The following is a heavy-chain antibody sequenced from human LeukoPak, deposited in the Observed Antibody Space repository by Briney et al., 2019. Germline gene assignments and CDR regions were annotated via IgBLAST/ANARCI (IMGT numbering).Heavy chain of an antibody. D-gene: IGHD1-14*01. Sequence: SETQSLTCTVSGGSISSSSYYWGWIRQPPGKGLEWIGSIYYSGSTYYNPSLKSRVTISVDTSKNQFSLKLSSVTAADTAVYYCARQSWSGYSYYYYYMDVWGKGTTVTVSS. V-gene: IGHV4-39*01. CDR1: GGSISSSSYY. J-gene: IGHJ6*03. CDR2: IYYSGST. CDR3: ARQSWSGYSYYYYYMDV.